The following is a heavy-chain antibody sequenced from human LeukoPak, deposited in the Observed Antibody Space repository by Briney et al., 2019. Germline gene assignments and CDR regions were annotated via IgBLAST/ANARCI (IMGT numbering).Heavy chain of an antibody. D-gene: IGHD3/OR15-3a*01. J-gene: IGHJ4*02. CDR2: VHTSGSII. V-gene: IGHV3-48*03. CDR1: GFTFGTYE. Sequence: QPGGSLRLSCAASGFTFGTYEMNWVRQAPGKGLEWVSYVHTSGSIIYYADSVKGRFTISRDNAKNSLYLQMSSLRVEDTAVYYCARDPPGTVSFDYWGQGTLVTVSS. CDR3: ARDPPGTVSFDY.